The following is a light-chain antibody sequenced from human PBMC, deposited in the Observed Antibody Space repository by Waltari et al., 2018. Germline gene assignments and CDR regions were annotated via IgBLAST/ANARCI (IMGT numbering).Light chain of an antibody. CDR2: DDS. CDR1: DIGGRS. J-gene: IGLJ2*01. V-gene: IGLV3-21*02. Sequence: SYILTQPPSVSVAPGQAASITCGGADIGGRSVHWYQQRPGQAPILIVFDDSDRPSGIPERCSGSRSGNTATLTISRVEAGDEADYFCHLWDGLLDHVVFGGGTKLTVL. CDR3: HLWDGLLDHVV.